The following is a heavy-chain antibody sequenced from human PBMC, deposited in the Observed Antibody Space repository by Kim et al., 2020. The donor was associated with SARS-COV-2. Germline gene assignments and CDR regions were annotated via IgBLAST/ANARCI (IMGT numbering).Heavy chain of an antibody. CDR2: IYNSGNT. Sequence: SETLSLTCTVSGGSISSDTFCWGWIRQPPGKGLEWIGSIYNSGNTNYNPSLRSRVTISRDTTTNQFSLMLTSVTAADTALYSCARHYYAGSRSYRGFDPWGQGSLVTVSS. J-gene: IGHJ5*02. V-gene: IGHV4-39*01. CDR3: ARHYYAGSRSYRGFDP. CDR1: GGSISSDTFC. D-gene: IGHD3-10*01.